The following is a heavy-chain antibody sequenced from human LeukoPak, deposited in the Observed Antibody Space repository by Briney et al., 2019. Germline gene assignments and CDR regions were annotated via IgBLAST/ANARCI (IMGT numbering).Heavy chain of an antibody. V-gene: IGHV4-34*01. CDR3: ARGIVLLWCGEPHGMDV. CDR2: INLSGST. D-gene: IGHD3-10*01. J-gene: IGHJ6*04. Sequence: SETLSFTCAVYGGSFSGYYWSWIRKPPGKGLEWIGEINLSGSTNYNPSLKSRVTISVDTSKHQFSLKLSSVTAADTAVYYCARGIVLLWCGEPHGMDVWGKGTTVTVSS. CDR1: GGSFSGYY.